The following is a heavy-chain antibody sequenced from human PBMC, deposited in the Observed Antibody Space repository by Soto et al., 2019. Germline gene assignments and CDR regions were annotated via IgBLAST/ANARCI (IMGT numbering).Heavy chain of an antibody. CDR2: ISGSGDST. J-gene: IGHJ5*02. CDR1: GFTFSNYV. V-gene: IGHV3-23*01. Sequence: EVHLLESGGGLVQPGGSLRLSCAASGFTFSNYVMTWVRQAPGKGLEWVSTISGSGDSTYYADSVKGRFTISRDNSKNTLYLQMNSLRAEDTAVYYCAREIAGYDFWSGYGFVDNWFDPWGQGTLVTVSS. D-gene: IGHD3-3*01. CDR3: AREIAGYDFWSGYGFVDNWFDP.